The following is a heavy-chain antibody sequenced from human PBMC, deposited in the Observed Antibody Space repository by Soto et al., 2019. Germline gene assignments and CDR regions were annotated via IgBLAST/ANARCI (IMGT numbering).Heavy chain of an antibody. Sequence: SETLSLTCTVSGDSVSSSYYYWMWIRQPPGKGLEWLGYISYSGGTNHNPSLKSRVSISGDTSKNQFSLKLTSVTAADAALYYCARDFFDSSDYTTNWFDPWGQGTLVTVSS. CDR2: ISYSGGT. J-gene: IGHJ5*02. CDR3: ARDFFDSSDYTTNWFDP. D-gene: IGHD3-22*01. V-gene: IGHV4-61*01. CDR1: GDSVSSSYYY.